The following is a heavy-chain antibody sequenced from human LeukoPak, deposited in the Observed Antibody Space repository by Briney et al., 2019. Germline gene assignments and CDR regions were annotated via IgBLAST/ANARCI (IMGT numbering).Heavy chain of an antibody. CDR1: GGSFSGYY. J-gene: IGHJ4*02. D-gene: IGHD3-10*01. CDR3: ARASYYYGSGSYYKPKPFDY. V-gene: IGHV4-34*01. CDR2: INHSGST. Sequence: SETLSLTCAVYGGSFSGYYWSWIRQPPGKGLEWIGEINHSGSTNYNPSLKSRVTISVDTSKDQFSLKLSSVTAADMAVYYCARASYYYGSGSYYKPKPFDYWGQGTLVTVSS.